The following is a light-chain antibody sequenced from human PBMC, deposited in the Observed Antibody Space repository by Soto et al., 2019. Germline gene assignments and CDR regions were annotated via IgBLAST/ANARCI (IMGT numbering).Light chain of an antibody. V-gene: IGLV2-14*03. CDR2: DVS. J-gene: IGLJ1*01. Sequence: QSVLTQPASVSGSPGQSITISCTGTSRDVGGYSYISWYQHNPGRAPKLMIYDVSNRPSGVSDRFSGSKSGNTASLTISRLQAEDEADYYCSSYTTSSTYVFGSGTKVTVL. CDR1: SRDVGGYSY. CDR3: SSYTTSSTYV.